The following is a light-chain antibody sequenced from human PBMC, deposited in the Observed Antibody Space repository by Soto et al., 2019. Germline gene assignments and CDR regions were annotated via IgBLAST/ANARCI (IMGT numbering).Light chain of an antibody. J-gene: IGKJ3*01. Sequence: DIQMTQSPSSLSASVGDRVTITCQASQDINNYLNWYQQRPGKPPKLLIYDASTLETGVPSRFSGSGSGTYVTLTITSLQPEDIVTYYCQQFANLPLFTFGPGTKVHI. CDR3: QQFANLPLFT. V-gene: IGKV1-33*01. CDR1: QDINNY. CDR2: DAS.